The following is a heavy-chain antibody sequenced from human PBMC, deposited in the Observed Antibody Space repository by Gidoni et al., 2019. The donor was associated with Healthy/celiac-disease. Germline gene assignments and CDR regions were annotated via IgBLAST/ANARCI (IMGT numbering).Heavy chain of an antibody. V-gene: IGHV3-33*01. J-gene: IGHJ6*03. Sequence: QVQLAESGGGVVQSGRSLRLSCSTSGFTFSRFGMHWVRQAPGKGLEWVASIWYDGTNEDYVDSVKGRFTISRDNFRNTLYLQMNSLRVEDTALYYCARDMRGYYGSGSPVYYMDVWGKGTSVIVSS. D-gene: IGHD3-10*01. CDR3: ARDMRGYYGSGSPVYYMDV. CDR2: IWYDGTNE. CDR1: GFTFSRFG.